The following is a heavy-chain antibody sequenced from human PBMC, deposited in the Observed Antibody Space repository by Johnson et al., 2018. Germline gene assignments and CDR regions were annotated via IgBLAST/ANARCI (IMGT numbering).Heavy chain of an antibody. D-gene: IGHD1-14*01. CDR1: GGTFSSYA. Sequence: QVQLVESGAEVKKPGSSVKVSCKASGGTFSSYAISWVRQAPGQGLEWMGGIIPIFGTANYAQKFQGRVTITADESTRPAYMELSSLRSEDTAVDYWARGPSNDHVYFFYHMDVWGQGTTVTVSS. CDR2: IIPIFGTA. CDR3: ARGPSNDHVYFFYHMDV. V-gene: IGHV1-69*01. J-gene: IGHJ6*03.